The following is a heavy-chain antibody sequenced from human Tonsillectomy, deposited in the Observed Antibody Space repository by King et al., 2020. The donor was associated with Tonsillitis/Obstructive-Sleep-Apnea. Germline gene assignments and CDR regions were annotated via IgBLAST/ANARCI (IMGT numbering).Heavy chain of an antibody. J-gene: IGHJ4*02. CDR3: ASDYYDSSGYYDYPLLNY. CDR1: GYTFTSYG. D-gene: IGHD3-22*01. Sequence: VQLVESGAEVKKPGASVKVSCKASGYTFTSYGISWVRQAPGQGLEWMGWISAYNGNTNYAQKLQGRVTMTTDTSTSTAYMELRSLRSDDTAVYYCASDYYDSSGYYDYPLLNYWGQGTLVTVSS. CDR2: ISAYNGNT. V-gene: IGHV1-18*01.